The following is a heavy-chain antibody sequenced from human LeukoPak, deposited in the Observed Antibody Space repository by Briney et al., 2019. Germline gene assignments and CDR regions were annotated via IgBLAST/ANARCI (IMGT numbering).Heavy chain of an antibody. Sequence: SVKVSCKASGGTFSNYAISWVRQAPGQGLEWMGRIIPILGIANYAQKFQERVTITRDMSTSTAYMELSSLRSEDTAVYYCAADPDYCSSTSCYKTGRLNPPGYDPWGQGTLVTVSS. D-gene: IGHD2-2*02. CDR2: IIPILGIA. V-gene: IGHV1-69*04. CDR3: AADPDYCSSTSCYKTGRLNPPGYDP. J-gene: IGHJ5*02. CDR1: GGTFSNYA.